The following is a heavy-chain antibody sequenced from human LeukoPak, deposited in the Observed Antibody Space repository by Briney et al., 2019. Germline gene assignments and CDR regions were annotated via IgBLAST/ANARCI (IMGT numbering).Heavy chain of an antibody. CDR1: GYSFTTYW. J-gene: IGHJ4*02. CDR3: ARVVTQDFDY. Sequence: GESLKISCKGSGYSFTTYWITWVHQMPGKGLEWMGRIDPSDSYTSYSPSFQGHVTISADKSISTAYLQWSSLKASDAAMYYCARVVTQDFDYWGQGTLVTVSS. D-gene: IGHD4-23*01. V-gene: IGHV5-10-1*01. CDR2: IDPSDSYT.